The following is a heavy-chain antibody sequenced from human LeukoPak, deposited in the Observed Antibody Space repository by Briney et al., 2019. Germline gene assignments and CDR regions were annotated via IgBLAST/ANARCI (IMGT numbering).Heavy chain of an antibody. CDR1: GFTFSSYE. CDR2: ISSSGRTI. V-gene: IGHV3-48*03. CDR3: AREDWVVPAAMRMGDYYYGMDV. J-gene: IGHJ6*04. Sequence: GGSLRLSCAASGFTFSSYEMNWVRQAPGKGLEWVSDISSSGRTIYYADPVKGRFTISRDNAKNTLYLQMNSLRAEDTAVYYCAREDWVVPAAMRMGDYYYGMDVWGKGTTVTVSS. D-gene: IGHD2-2*01.